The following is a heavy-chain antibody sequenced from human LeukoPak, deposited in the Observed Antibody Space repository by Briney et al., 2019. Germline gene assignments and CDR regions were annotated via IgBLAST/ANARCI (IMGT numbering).Heavy chain of an antibody. J-gene: IGHJ3*02. D-gene: IGHD3-16*01. Sequence: GGSLRLSCAVSGFTSSGDWMHWVRQAPGKGLVWVSRSKNDGSSTSYADSVKGRFTIYRDNAKNTLYLQMDSLRAEDTAVYYCARELPRIGGQTDASDIWGQGTMVTVS. CDR1: GFTSSGDW. V-gene: IGHV3-74*01. CDR2: SKNDGSST. CDR3: ARELPRIGGQTDASDI.